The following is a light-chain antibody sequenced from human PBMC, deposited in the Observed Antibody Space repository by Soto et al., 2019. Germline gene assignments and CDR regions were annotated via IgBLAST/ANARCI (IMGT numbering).Light chain of an antibody. J-gene: IGKJ5*01. Sequence: EIVLTQSQATLSLSPGERATLSCRASQSVSSYLAWYQQKPGQAPRLLIYDASNRATGIPARFSGSGSGTDFTLTISSLEPEDFAVYYCQQRSNWPTFGQGTRLKI. CDR2: DAS. CDR1: QSVSSY. CDR3: QQRSNWPT. V-gene: IGKV3-11*01.